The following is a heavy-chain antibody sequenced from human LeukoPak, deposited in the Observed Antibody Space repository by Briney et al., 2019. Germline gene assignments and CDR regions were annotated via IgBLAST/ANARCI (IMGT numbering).Heavy chain of an antibody. CDR2: IYYSGSP. CDR1: GGSISSYY. CDR3: ARESTYSYGYEYYSGMDV. J-gene: IGHJ6*02. Sequence: SETLSLTCTVSGGSISSYYWSWIRQPPGKGLEWIGYIYYSGSPNYNPSLKSRVTISVETSKNQFSLKLSSVTAADTAVYFCARESTYSYGYEYYSGMDVWGQGTTVTVSS. V-gene: IGHV4-59*01. D-gene: IGHD5-18*01.